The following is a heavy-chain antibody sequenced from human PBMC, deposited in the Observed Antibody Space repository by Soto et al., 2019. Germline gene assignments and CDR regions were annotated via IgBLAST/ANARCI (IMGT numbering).Heavy chain of an antibody. D-gene: IGHD2-21*02. J-gene: IGHJ3*02. CDR2: ISAYDGNT. V-gene: IGHV1-18*01. CDR1: GYTFTSYG. CDR3: ASDCGGDCYFAFDI. Sequence: ASVKVSCKASGYTFTSYGISWVRQAPGQGLEWMGWISAYDGNTNYAQKLQGRVTMTTDTSTSTAYMELRSLRSDDTAVYYCASDCGGDCYFAFDIWGQGTMVTVSS.